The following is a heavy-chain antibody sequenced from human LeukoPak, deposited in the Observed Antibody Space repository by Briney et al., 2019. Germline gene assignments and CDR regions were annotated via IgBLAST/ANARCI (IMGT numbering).Heavy chain of an antibody. J-gene: IGHJ4*02. CDR1: GFTFSSYS. Sequence: GGSLRLSCAASGFTFSSYSMNWDRQAPGKGLEWVSYISYNSSSIYYADSVKGRFTISRDNAKNSLYLQMDSLRAEDTAVYYCERDRLHYSVYQKSFDYWGQGTLVTVSS. D-gene: IGHD4-11*01. CDR2: ISYNSSSI. V-gene: IGHV3-48*01. CDR3: ERDRLHYSVYQKSFDY.